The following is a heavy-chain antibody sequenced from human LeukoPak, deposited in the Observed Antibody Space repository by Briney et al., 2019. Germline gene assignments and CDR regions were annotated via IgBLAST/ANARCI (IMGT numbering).Heavy chain of an antibody. CDR1: GYTFTGYY. D-gene: IGHD3-10*01. J-gene: IGHJ4*02. CDR2: INPNSGGT. CDR3: AGGLWFGEYPSLSFDY. Sequence: GASVKVSCKASGYTFTGYYIHWVRQAPGQGLEWMGWINPNSGGTNYAQKLQGRVTMTTDTSTSTAYMELRSLRSDDTAVYYCAGGLWFGEYPSLSFDYWGQGTLVTVSS. V-gene: IGHV1-2*02.